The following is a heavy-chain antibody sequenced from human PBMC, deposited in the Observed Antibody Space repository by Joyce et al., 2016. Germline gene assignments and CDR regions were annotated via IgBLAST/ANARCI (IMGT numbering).Heavy chain of an antibody. D-gene: IGHD6-13*01. J-gene: IGHJ3*01. CDR1: GFTFSSYP. V-gene: IGHV3-30-3*01. CDR3: ARVEYSSSWSRAYDL. Sequence: QVQVVESGGGVVQPGRSLRLSCAGSGFTFSSYPMHWVRQAPGEVLEWVAVISHDGNSEFYADSVKGRFTISRDNSKNTLFLQMTSLRAEDTAVYYCARVEYSSSWSRAYDLWGQGTMVTVS. CDR2: ISHDGNSE.